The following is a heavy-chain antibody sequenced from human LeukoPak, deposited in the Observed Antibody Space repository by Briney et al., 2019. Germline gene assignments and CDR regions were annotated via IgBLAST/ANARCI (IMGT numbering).Heavy chain of an antibody. CDR2: ISGSGGST. CDR1: GFTFSSYA. D-gene: IGHD3-10*01. CDR3: AKGWRVRGAIKNWFDP. V-gene: IGHV3-23*01. J-gene: IGHJ5*02. Sequence: GGSLRLSCAASGFTFSSYAMSWVRQAPGKGLEWVSAISGSGGSTYYADSVKGRFTISRDNSKNTLYLQMNSPRAEDTAVYYCAKGWRVRGAIKNWFDPWGQGTLVTVSS.